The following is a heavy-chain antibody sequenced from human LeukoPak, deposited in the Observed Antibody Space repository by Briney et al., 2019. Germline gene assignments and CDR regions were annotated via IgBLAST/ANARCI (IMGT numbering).Heavy chain of an antibody. Sequence: ASVKVSCKTSGGTFSSYAISWVRQAPGQGLEWMGWMNPNSGNTGYAQKFQGRVTMTRNTSISTAYMELSSLRSEDTAVYYCARAGGYCGRISCPYYFDYWGQGSLVAVSS. CDR3: ARAGGYCGRISCPYYFDY. D-gene: IGHD2-15*01. CDR1: GGTFSSYA. V-gene: IGHV1-8*02. J-gene: IGHJ4*02. CDR2: MNPNSGNT.